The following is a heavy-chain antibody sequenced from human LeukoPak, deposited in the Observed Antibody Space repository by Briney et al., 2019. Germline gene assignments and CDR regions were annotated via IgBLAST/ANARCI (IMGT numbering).Heavy chain of an antibody. J-gene: IGHJ4*02. CDR2: IYHSGST. CDR3: ARGYQLLYYFDY. D-gene: IGHD2-2*01. V-gene: IGHV4-30-2*01. CDR1: GGSISSGGYY. Sequence: PSETLSLTCTVSGGSISSGGYYWSWIRQPSGKGLEWIGYIYHSGSTYYNPSLKSRVTISVDRSKNQFSLKLSSVTAADTAVYYCARGYQLLYYFDYWGQGTLVTVSS.